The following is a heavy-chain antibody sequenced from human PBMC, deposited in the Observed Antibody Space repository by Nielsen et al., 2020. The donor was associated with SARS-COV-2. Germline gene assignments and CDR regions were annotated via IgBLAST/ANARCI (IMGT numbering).Heavy chain of an antibody. CDR1: GGSISSSNW. J-gene: IGHJ4*02. V-gene: IGHV4-4*02. CDR3: ARVGRRPDIAARPGGFDY. D-gene: IGHD6-6*01. CDR2: IYHSGST. Sequence: SETLSLTCAVSGGSISSSNWWSWVRQPPGKGLEWIGEIYHSGSTNYNPSLKSRVTISVDKSKNQFSLKLSSVTAADTAVYYCARVGRRPDIAARPGGFDYWGQGTLVTVSS.